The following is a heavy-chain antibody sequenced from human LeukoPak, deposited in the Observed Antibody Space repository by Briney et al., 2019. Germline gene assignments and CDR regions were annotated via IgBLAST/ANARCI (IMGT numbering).Heavy chain of an antibody. CDR1: DFTCSTYS. Sequence: GGSLRLSCAASDFTCSTYSMNWVRQAPGKGLEWVAYISMTIDTTYYTDSVEGRFTISRDNSKNTLYLQMNSLRAEDTAVYYCASQRWLQLPHFDYWGQGTLVTVSS. CDR3: ASQRWLQLPHFDY. D-gene: IGHD5-24*01. CDR2: ISMTIDTT. V-gene: IGHV3-48*01. J-gene: IGHJ4*02.